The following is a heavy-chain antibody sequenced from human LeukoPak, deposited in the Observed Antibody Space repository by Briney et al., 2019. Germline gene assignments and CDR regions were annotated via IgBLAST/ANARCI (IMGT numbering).Heavy chain of an antibody. CDR2: IYYSGST. D-gene: IGHD3-16*02. V-gene: IGHV4-39*01. CDR3: ARHNPKYDYVWGSYPRGYFDY. J-gene: IGHJ4*02. Sequence: SETLSLTCTVSGGSISSSSYYWGWIRQPPGKGLEWIGSIYYSGSTYYNPSLKSRVTISVDTSKNQFSLKLSSVTAADTAVYYCARHNPKYDYVWGSYPRGYFDYWGQGTLVTVS. CDR1: GGSISSSSYY.